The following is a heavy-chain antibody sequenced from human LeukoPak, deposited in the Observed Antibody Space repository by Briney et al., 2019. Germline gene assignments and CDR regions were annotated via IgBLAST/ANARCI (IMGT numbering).Heavy chain of an antibody. CDR1: GGSISSYY. CDR3: ASPKPTYYYDSSGYSPLYAFDI. CDR2: IYYSGST. Sequence: PSETLSLTCTVSGGSISSYYWSWIRQPPGKGLEWIGYIYYSGSTYYNPSLKSRVTISVDTSKNQFSLKLSSVTAADTAVYYCASPKPTYYYDSSGYSPLYAFDIWGQGTMVAVSS. V-gene: IGHV4-59*08. D-gene: IGHD3-22*01. J-gene: IGHJ3*02.